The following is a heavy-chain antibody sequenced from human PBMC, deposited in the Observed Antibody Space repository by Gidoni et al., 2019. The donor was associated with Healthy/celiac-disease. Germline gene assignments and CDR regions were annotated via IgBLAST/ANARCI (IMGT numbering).Heavy chain of an antibody. J-gene: IGHJ4*02. D-gene: IGHD3-3*01. CDR1: GFTFSSYA. CDR2: ISGSGGST. CDR3: AKDLSGPRRYYDFWSGYYHARYFDY. V-gene: IGHV3-23*01. Sequence: EVQLLESGGGLVQPGGSLRLSCAASGFTFSSYAMSWVRQAPGKGLEWVSAISGSGGSTYYADSVKGRFTISRDNSKNTLYLQMNSLRAEDTAVYYCAKDLSGPRRYYDFWSGYYHARYFDYWGQGTLVTVSS.